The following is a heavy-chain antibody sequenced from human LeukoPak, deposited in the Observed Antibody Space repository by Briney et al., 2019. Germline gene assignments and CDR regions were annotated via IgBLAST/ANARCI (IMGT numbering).Heavy chain of an antibody. J-gene: IGHJ4*02. V-gene: IGHV4-39*07. CDR2: SYYSGST. D-gene: IGHD3-3*01. CDR1: GGSISSSSYY. Sequence: SETLSVTCTVSGGSISSSSYYWGWIRQPPGKGLEWIGSSYYSGSTYYNPSLKSRVTISVDTSKNQFSLKLSSVTAADTAVYYCASIGRDKRIWSGYLLYDYWGQGTLVTVSS. CDR3: ASIGRDKRIWSGYLLYDY.